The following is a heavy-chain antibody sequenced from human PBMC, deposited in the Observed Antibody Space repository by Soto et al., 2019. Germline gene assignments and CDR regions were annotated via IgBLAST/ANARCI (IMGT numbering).Heavy chain of an antibody. Sequence: QVQLQQWGAGLLKPSETLSLTCAVYGGSFSGYYWSWIRQPPGKGLEWIGEINHSGSTNHNPSLKSRVTISVDTSKNQFSLKLSSVTAADTAVYYCARGRTWIQLWFIDYWGQGTLVTVSS. CDR2: INHSGST. CDR3: ARGRTWIQLWFIDY. D-gene: IGHD5-18*01. J-gene: IGHJ4*02. V-gene: IGHV4-34*01. CDR1: GGSFSGYY.